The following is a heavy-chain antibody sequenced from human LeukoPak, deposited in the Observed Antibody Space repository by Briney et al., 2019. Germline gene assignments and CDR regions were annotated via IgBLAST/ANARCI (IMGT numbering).Heavy chain of an antibody. D-gene: IGHD6-19*01. CDR2: ISGSGGST. CDR3: AKTRIAVAGPYYFDY. V-gene: IGHV3-23*01. Sequence: GGSLRLSCAASGFTFSSYAMSWVRQAPGKGLEWVSAISGSGGSTYYADSVKGRFTISRDNSKNTLYLQMNSLRAEDTAVCYCAKTRIAVAGPYYFDYWGQGTLVTVSS. CDR1: GFTFSSYA. J-gene: IGHJ4*02.